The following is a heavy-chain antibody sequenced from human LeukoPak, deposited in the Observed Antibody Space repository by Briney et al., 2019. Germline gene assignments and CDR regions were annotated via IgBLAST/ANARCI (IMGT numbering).Heavy chain of an antibody. CDR3: TTDPKWLRFLGDTLDY. D-gene: IGHD5-12*01. CDR1: GFTFSNAW. J-gene: IGHJ4*02. V-gene: IGHV3-15*01. Sequence: GGSPRLSCAASGFTFSNAWMSWVRQAPGKGLEWVGRIKSKTDGGTTDYAAPVKGRFTISRDDSKNTLYLQMNSLKTEDSAVYYCTTDPKWLRFLGDTLDYWGQGTLVTVSS. CDR2: IKSKTDGGTT.